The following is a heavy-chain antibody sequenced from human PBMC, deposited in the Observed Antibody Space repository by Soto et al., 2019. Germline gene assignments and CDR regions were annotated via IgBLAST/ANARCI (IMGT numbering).Heavy chain of an antibody. CDR3: ARFLGIAAAASFFDP. J-gene: IGHJ5*02. V-gene: IGHV4-34*01. Sequence: SETLSLTCAVYGVSFSGYYWIWIRQPPGKGLEWIGEINHSGSTNYNPSLKSRVTISVDTSKNQFSLKLSSVTAADTAVYYCARFLGIAAAASFFDPWGQGTLVTVSS. CDR2: INHSGST. D-gene: IGHD6-13*01. CDR1: GVSFSGYY.